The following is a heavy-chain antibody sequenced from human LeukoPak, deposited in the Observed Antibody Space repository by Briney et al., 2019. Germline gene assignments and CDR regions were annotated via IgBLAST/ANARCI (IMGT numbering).Heavy chain of an antibody. J-gene: IGHJ4*02. CDR2: IYYSGST. D-gene: IGHD3-3*01. V-gene: IGHV4-59*01. Sequence: SETLSLTCTVSAGSISSYYWSWIRQPPGKGLEWIGYIYYSGSTNYNPSLKSRVTISGDTSKNQFSLKLSSVTAADTAVYYCARGEWPSTFDYWGQGTLVTVSS. CDR1: AGSISSYY. CDR3: ARGEWPSTFDY.